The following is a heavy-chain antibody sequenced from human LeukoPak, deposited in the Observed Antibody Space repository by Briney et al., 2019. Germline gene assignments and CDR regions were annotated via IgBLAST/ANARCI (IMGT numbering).Heavy chain of an antibody. CDR3: ARGLSSSGWIRNEYYFDY. D-gene: IGHD6-19*01. Sequence: ASVKVSCKASGYTFTSYDTNWVRQATGQGLEWMGWMNPNSGNTGYAQKFQGRVTMTRNTSISTAYMELSSLRSEDTAVYYCARGLSSSGWIRNEYYFDYWGQGTLVTVSS. CDR2: MNPNSGNT. V-gene: IGHV1-8*01. J-gene: IGHJ4*02. CDR1: GYTFTSYD.